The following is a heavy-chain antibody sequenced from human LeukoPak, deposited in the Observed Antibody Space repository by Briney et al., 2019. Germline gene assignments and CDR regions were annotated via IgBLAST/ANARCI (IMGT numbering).Heavy chain of an antibody. CDR3: ANHFDGSASELWYFDL. D-gene: IGHD3-22*01. V-gene: IGHV3-21*04. Sequence: KPGGSLRLSCAASGFSFSSDSMNWVRQAPGKGLEWVSFISGSSNYIYYADSVKGRFTISRDNSKNTLYLQMNSLRVGDTAVYYCANHFDGSASELWYFDLWGRGTLVTVSS. J-gene: IGHJ2*01. CDR1: GFSFSSDS. CDR2: ISGSSNYI.